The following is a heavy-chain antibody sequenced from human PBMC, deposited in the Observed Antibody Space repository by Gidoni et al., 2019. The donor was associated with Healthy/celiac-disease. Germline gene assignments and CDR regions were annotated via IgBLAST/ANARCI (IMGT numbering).Heavy chain of an antibody. CDR2: IIPILGIA. CDR3: ASPAPRVHYDFWSADAFDI. Sequence: QVQLVQSGAEVKKPGSSVKVSCKASGGTFSSYTLSWVRPAPGQGLGWMGRIIPILGIANYAQKFQGRVTITADKSTSTAYMELSSLRSEYTAVYYCASPAPRVHYDFWSADAFDIWGQGTMVTVSS. CDR1: GGTFSSYT. V-gene: IGHV1-69*02. D-gene: IGHD3-3*01. J-gene: IGHJ3*02.